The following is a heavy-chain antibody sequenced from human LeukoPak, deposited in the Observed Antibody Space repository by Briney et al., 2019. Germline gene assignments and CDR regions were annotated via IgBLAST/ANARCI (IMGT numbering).Heavy chain of an antibody. CDR1: GYTFTGYY. J-gene: IGHJ6*02. D-gene: IGHD2-2*01. V-gene: IGHV1-2*02. Sequence: GASVKVSCKASGYTFTGYYMHWVRQAPGQGLEWMGWINPNSGGTNYAQKFQGRVTMTRDTSISTAYMELSRLRSDDTAVYYCASAEYQLHQSYYYYYGMDVWGQGTTVTVSS. CDR2: INPNSGGT. CDR3: ASAEYQLHQSYYYYYGMDV.